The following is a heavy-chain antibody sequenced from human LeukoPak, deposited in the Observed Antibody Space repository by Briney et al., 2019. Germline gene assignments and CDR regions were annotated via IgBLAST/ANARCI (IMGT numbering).Heavy chain of an antibody. CDR2: IYYSGST. V-gene: IGHV4-59*12. D-gene: IGHD2-2*02. J-gene: IGHJ4*02. CDR3: ASRPYTYGYFDN. CDR1: GGSTSSYY. Sequence: PSETLSLTCTVSGGSTSSYYWSWIRQPPGKGLEWIGYIYYSGSTSYTPSLKSRVTISLDTSKNQFSLKLSSLTAADTAVYYCASRPYTYGYFDNWGPGTLVTVSS.